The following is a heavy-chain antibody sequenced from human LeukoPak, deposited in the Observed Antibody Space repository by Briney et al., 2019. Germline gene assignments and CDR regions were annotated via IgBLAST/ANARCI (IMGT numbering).Heavy chain of an antibody. CDR3: ARDVTYYTY. V-gene: IGHV4-59*01. CDR2: IYYSGST. Sequence: SETLSLTCTVSGGSISSSYWSWIRQPPGKGLEWIGYIYYSGSTNYNPSLKSRVTISVDTSKNQFPLKLSSVTAADTAVYYCARDVTYYTYWGQGTLVTVSS. J-gene: IGHJ4*02. D-gene: IGHD1-26*01. CDR1: GGSISSSY.